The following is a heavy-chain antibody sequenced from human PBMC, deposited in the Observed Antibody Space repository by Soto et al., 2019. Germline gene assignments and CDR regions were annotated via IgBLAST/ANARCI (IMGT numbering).Heavy chain of an antibody. CDR3: ARSVEAATLDGFDI. CDR2: IYSTGNT. V-gene: IGHV4-39*01. D-gene: IGHD2-15*01. J-gene: IGHJ3*02. Sequence: QLQLQESGPGLVKPSEILSLTCTVSGDSISGSRYYWGWIRQPPGRGLEWIGIIYSTGNTYYNPSLKSRVTISVDTSKNQLSLTLTSVSAADTAVYSCARSVEAATLDGFDIWGQGTLVTVSS. CDR1: GDSISGSRYY.